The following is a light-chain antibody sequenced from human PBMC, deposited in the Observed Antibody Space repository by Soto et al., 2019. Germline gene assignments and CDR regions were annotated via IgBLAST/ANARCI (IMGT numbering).Light chain of an antibody. CDR2: GVS. CDR1: QSVRSN. Sequence: EIVLTQSPGTLSLSPGEKATLSCRASQSVRSNLAWYQQKPGQAPRLLIYGVSSRPIGIPDRFSGGGSGTDFTLTISRLEPEDFAFYYCQQYGSSLTFGQGTRLEIK. CDR3: QQYGSSLT. V-gene: IGKV3-20*01. J-gene: IGKJ5*01.